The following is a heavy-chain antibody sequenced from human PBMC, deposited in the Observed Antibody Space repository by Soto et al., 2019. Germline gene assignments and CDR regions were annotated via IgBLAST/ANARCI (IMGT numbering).Heavy chain of an antibody. J-gene: IGHJ4*02. D-gene: IGHD4-17*01. CDR1: GGSISSYY. V-gene: IGHV4-59*01. Sequence: QVQLQESGPGLVKPSETLSLTCTVSGGSISSYYWSWIRQPPGKGLEWIGYIYYSGSTNYNPSLKCRVTISVDTSKNQISLKLSSVTAADTAVYYCARDGYGDYLIPFDYWGQGTLVTVSS. CDR3: ARDGYGDYLIPFDY. CDR2: IYYSGST.